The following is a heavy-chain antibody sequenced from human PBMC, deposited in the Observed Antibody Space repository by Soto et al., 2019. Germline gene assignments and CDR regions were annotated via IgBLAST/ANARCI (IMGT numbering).Heavy chain of an antibody. D-gene: IGHD5-18*01. CDR3: ARCEYHTVDVDTAMAIFDY. Sequence: PGESLKISCKGSGYSFTSYWIGWVRQMPGKGLEWMGIIYPGDSDTRYSPSFQGQVTISADKSISTAYLQWSSLKASDTAMYYCARCEYHTVDVDTAMAIFDYWGQGTLVTVSS. V-gene: IGHV5-51*01. CDR1: GYSFTSYW. J-gene: IGHJ4*02. CDR2: IYPGDSDT.